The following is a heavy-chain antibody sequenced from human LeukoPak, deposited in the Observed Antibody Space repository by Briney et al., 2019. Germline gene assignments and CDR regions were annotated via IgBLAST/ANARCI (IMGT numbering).Heavy chain of an antibody. D-gene: IGHD3-22*01. CDR2: IYTSGKS. V-gene: IGHV4-61*02. J-gene: IGHJ4*02. Sequence: SQTLSLTCTVSSGPITSGTFYWNWIRQPAGKGLEWIGRIYTSGKSNYNPSLEGRVTMSVDTTKNQFSLKLNFVTAADTAVYYCAKDALSRYYDSSGYPTFVDYWGQGTLVTVSS. CDR1: SGPITSGTFY. CDR3: AKDALSRYYDSSGYPTFVDY.